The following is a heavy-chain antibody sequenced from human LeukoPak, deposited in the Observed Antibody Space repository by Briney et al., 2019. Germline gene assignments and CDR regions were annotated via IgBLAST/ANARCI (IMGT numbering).Heavy chain of an antibody. J-gene: IGHJ4*02. CDR3: AREGWGGYFDY. D-gene: IGHD3-16*01. Sequence: GGSLRLSCAVSGFNFDVYGMNWVRQAPGEGLEWVSSISSSSTNIYYADSVKGRFAVSRDNAKKSLYLLMHDLRAEDTAVYYCAREGWGGYFDYWGQGTLVTVSS. V-gene: IGHV3-21*01. CDR1: GFNFDVYG. CDR2: ISSSSTNI.